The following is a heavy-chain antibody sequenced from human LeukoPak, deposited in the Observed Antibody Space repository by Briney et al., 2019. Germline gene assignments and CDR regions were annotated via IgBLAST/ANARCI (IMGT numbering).Heavy chain of an antibody. D-gene: IGHD3-3*01. Sequence: SETLSLTCTVSGGSISTYYWSWIRQPPGKGLEWIGHIYYSGTTNYSPSLESRVTMSVDTSKNQLSLKLSSVTAADTAVYYCAREHDFWSGYYDYWGQGTLVTVSS. J-gene: IGHJ4*02. CDR2: IYYSGTT. V-gene: IGHV4-59*12. CDR3: AREHDFWSGYYDY. CDR1: GGSISTYY.